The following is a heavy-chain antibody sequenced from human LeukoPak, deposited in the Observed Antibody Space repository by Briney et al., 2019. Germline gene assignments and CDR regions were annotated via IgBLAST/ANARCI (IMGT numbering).Heavy chain of an antibody. Sequence: SQTLSLTCAISGDSVSGNSVAWHWIRQSPSRGLEWLGRTYYRSKWFNDYAASVKSRIVINPDTSKNQFSLQLNSVTPEDTAVFYCARNISPALGYLDYWGQGTLVTVSS. CDR2: TYYRSKWFN. V-gene: IGHV6-1*01. D-gene: IGHD2/OR15-2a*01. CDR1: GDSVSGNSVA. J-gene: IGHJ4*02. CDR3: ARNISPALGYLDY.